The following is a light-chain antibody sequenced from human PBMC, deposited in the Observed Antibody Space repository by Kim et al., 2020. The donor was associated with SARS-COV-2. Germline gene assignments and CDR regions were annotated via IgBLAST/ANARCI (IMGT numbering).Light chain of an antibody. CDR1: QTVTSH. J-gene: IGKJ1*01. CDR2: EAS. CDR3: QHYNKMPPWT. V-gene: IGKV3-15*01. Sequence: EIVMTQSPAILSVSPGERATLSCRASQTVTSHLAWYQQKPGQAPRLLIYEASTRATGIPARFSGSGAGTEFTLTISSLQSDDFAVYYCQHYNKMPPWTFGQGTKVDIK.